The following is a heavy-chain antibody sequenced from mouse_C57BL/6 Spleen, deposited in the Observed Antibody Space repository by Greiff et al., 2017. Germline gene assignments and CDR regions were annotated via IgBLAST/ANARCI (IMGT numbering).Heavy chain of an antibody. V-gene: IGHV1-69*01. CDR1: GYTFTSYW. D-gene: IGHD1-1*01. Sequence: QVQLQQPGAELVMPGASVKLSCKASGYTFTSYWMHWVKQRPGQGREWIGEIDPSDSYTNYNQKFKGKSTLTVDKSSSTAYMQLSSLTSEDSAFYYCARVGTVVATRYFDVWGTRTTVTVSS. CDR3: ARVGTVVATRYFDV. J-gene: IGHJ1*03. CDR2: IDPSDSYT.